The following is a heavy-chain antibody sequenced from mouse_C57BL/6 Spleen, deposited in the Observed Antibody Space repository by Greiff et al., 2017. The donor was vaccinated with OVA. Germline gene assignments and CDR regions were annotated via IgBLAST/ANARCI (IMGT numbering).Heavy chain of an antibody. J-gene: IGHJ2*01. CDR2: IRNKANNHAT. V-gene: IGHV6-6*01. CDR1: GFTFSDAW. D-gene: IGHD3-2*02. CDR3: TRQLRLRGYYFDY. Sequence: EVKVEESGGGLVQPGGSMKLSCAASGFTFSDAWMDWVRQSPEKGLEWVAEIRNKANNHATYYAESVKGRFTISRDDSKSSVYLQMNSLRAEDTGIYYCTRQLRLRGYYFDYWGQGTTLTVSS.